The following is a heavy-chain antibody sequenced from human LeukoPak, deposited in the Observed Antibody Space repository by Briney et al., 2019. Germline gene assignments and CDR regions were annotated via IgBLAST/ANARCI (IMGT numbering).Heavy chain of an antibody. J-gene: IGHJ4*02. V-gene: IGHV4-39*07. CDR2: IYYSGST. CDR3: ASPATYGDVCFFDY. Sequence: SETLSLTCTVSGGSISSSSYYWGWIRQPPGKGLEWIGSIYYSGSTYYNPSLKSRVTISVDTSKNQFSLKLSSVTAADTAVYYCASPATYGDVCFFDYWGQGTLVTVSS. CDR1: GGSISSSSYY. D-gene: IGHD4-17*01.